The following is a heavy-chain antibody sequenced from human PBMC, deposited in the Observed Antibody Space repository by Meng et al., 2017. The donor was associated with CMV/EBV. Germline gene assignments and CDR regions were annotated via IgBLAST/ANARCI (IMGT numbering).Heavy chain of an antibody. D-gene: IGHD1-14*01. J-gene: IGHJ6*02. Sequence: GESLKTSRAASGFTLSSYSMNWVRQAPGKGLEWVSYISSSSSTIYYADSVKGRFTISRDNAKNTLYLQMNSLRAEDTAVYYCARDPEMRNHVYYYYYGLDVWGQGTTVTVSS. V-gene: IGHV3-48*04. CDR2: ISSSSSTI. CDR1: GFTLSSYS. CDR3: ARDPEMRNHVYYYYYGLDV.